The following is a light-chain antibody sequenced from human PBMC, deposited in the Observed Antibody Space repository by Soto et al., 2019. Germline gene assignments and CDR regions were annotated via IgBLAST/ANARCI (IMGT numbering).Light chain of an antibody. J-gene: IGKJ4*01. CDR1: QNVRSNY. CDR3: QQYAGSPLT. Sequence: EIVLTQSPDTLSLSPGERATLSCRASQNVRSNYLAWYQQKPGQAPRFLIYDASSRATGIPDRFSGSGSGTDFTLTISRLEPEDFAVYYCQQYAGSPLTFGGGTKVEFK. V-gene: IGKV3-20*01. CDR2: DAS.